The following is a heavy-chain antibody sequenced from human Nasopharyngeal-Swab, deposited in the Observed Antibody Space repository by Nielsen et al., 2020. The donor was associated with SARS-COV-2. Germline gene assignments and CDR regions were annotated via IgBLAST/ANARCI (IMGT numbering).Heavy chain of an antibody. Sequence: SLKISCAASGFTFENYAMHWVRQPPGKGLEWVSGITWNSGNKGYAESVQGRFTISRDNAKNSLYLQMNSLRAEDTALYFCAKARRTDTYGYESFDYWGQGTLVTVSS. V-gene: IGHV3-9*01. J-gene: IGHJ4*02. D-gene: IGHD5-18*01. CDR2: ITWNSGNK. CDR3: AKARRTDTYGYESFDY. CDR1: GFTFENYA.